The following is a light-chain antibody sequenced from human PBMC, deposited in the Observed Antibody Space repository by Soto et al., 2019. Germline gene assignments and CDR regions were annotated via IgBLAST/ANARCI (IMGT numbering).Light chain of an antibody. Sequence: EIVMTQSPATLPVSPGERVTLSCRASESLSTYLAWYQQKPGQAPRLLIYGASTKATGIPARFSGSGSATDFTLTISSLQSEDFAVYYCQSYNDWPFTFGQGTKLEI. CDR2: GAS. V-gene: IGKV3-15*01. CDR1: ESLSTY. J-gene: IGKJ2*01. CDR3: QSYNDWPFT.